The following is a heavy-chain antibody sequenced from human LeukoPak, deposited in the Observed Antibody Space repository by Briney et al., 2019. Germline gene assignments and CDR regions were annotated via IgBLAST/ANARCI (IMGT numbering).Heavy chain of an antibody. D-gene: IGHD5-12*01. CDR2: ISYDGSNK. V-gene: IGHV3-30-3*01. CDR1: GFTFSSYA. J-gene: IGHJ5*02. CDR3: ARDSGRDWFDP. Sequence: GGSLRLSCAASGFTFSSYAMHWVCQAPGKGLEWVAVISYDGSNKYYADSVKGRFTISRDNSKNTLYLQMNSLRAEDTAVYYCARDSGRDWFDPWGQGTLVTVSS.